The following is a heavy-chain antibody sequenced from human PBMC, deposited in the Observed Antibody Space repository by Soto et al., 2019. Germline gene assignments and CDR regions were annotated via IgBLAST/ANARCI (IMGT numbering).Heavy chain of an antibody. D-gene: IGHD5-12*01. CDR3: ARDGYNRWSFAY. Sequence: SETLSLSCTVSGGSISSYYWSWIRQPPGKGLEWIGYIYYSGSTNYNPSLKSRVTISVDTSKNQFSLKLSSVTAADTAVYYCARDGYNRWSFAYWGQGTLVTVSS. CDR1: GGSISSYY. V-gene: IGHV4-59*08. CDR2: IYYSGST. J-gene: IGHJ4*02.